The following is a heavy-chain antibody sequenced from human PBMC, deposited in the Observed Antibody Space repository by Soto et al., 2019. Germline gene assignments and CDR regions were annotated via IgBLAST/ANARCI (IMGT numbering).Heavy chain of an antibody. CDR1: GYTFTGYY. V-gene: IGHV1-2*04. CDR3: AREYSSSHPSYGMDV. Sequence: ASVKVSCKASGYTFTGYYMHWVRQAPGQGLEWMGWINPNSGGTNYAQKFQGWGTMTRDTSISTAYMELSRLRSDDTAVYYCAREYSSSHPSYGMDVWGQGTTVTVSS. D-gene: IGHD6-6*01. CDR2: INPNSGGT. J-gene: IGHJ6*02.